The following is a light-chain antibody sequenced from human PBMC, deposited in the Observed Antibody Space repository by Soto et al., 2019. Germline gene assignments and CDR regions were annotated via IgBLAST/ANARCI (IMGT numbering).Light chain of an antibody. CDR2: KAS. CDR3: QHYNSYSEA. V-gene: IGKV1-5*03. CDR1: QPFGSW. J-gene: IGKJ1*01. Sequence: DIPMTQSPSTLSGSVGDRVTITCRASQPFGSWWAWYQQKPGKAPKLLIYKASTLKSGVPSRFSGSGSGTEFTLTISSLQPDDFATYYCQHYNSYSEAFGQGTKVELK.